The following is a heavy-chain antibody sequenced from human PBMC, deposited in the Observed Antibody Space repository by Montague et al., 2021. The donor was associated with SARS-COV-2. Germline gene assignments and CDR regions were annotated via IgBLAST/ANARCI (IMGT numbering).Heavy chain of an antibody. J-gene: IGHJ6*02. D-gene: IGHD3-3*01. CDR1: GGSVSSGSYY. CDR2: IYYSGST. Sequence: SETLSLTCIVSGGSVSSGSYYWSWIRQPPGKGLEWIGYIYYSGSTNYNPSLKSRVTISVDTSKNPFSLKLISVSAADTAVYYCARDPWRITIFGVVTRYGMDVWGQGTTVTVSS. CDR3: ARDPWRITIFGVVTRYGMDV. V-gene: IGHV4-61*01.